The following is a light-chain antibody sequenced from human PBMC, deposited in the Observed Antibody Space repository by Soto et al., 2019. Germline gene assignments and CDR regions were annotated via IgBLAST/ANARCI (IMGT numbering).Light chain of an antibody. V-gene: IGKV4-1*01. J-gene: IGKJ4*01. Sequence: DIVMTQSPDSLAVSLGERATINCKSSQSVLYTSNNKNHLAWYQQKPGQPPKLLIYWSSTRESGVPHRFRGSGSGTDFTLTISSLQAEDVAVYYCQQYYSTPLTFGGGTKVEIK. CDR2: WSS. CDR1: QSVLYTSNNKNH. CDR3: QQYYSTPLT.